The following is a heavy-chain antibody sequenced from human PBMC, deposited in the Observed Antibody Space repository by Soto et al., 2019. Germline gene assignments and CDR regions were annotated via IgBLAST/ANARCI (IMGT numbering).Heavy chain of an antibody. CDR1: GGSVSSGGYY. Sequence: QVQLQESGPGLVKPSETLSLTCTVSGGSVSSGGYYWSWLRQPPGKGLEWIGYIYYSGSTNYNPSCKSRVTISIDTSKNQFSLKLSSVTAADTAVYYCALTRGGARTEYWGQGTLVTVSS. J-gene: IGHJ4*02. V-gene: IGHV4-61*08. CDR2: IYYSGST. CDR3: ALTRGGARTEY. D-gene: IGHD3-16*01.